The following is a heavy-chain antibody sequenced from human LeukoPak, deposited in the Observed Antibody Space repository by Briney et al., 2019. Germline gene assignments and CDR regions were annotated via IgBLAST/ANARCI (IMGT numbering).Heavy chain of an antibody. CDR3: ARLLSTTVTQDY. V-gene: IGHV1-8*03. CDR2: MNPNSGNT. J-gene: IGHJ4*02. Sequence: GASVKVSCKASGGTFSSYAINWVRQATGQGLEWMGWMNPNSGNTGYAQKFQGRVTITRNTSISTAYMELSSLRSEDTAVYYCARLLSTTVTQDYWGQGTLVTVSS. CDR1: GGTFSSYA. D-gene: IGHD4-17*01.